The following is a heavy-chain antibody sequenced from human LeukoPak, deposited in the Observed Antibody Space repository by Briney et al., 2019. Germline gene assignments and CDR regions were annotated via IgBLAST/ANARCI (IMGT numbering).Heavy chain of an antibody. Sequence: GGSLRLSCAASGFTFSSYWMSWVRQAPGRGLEWVSSIGGSGYSTYYADSVKGRFTISRDNAKDSLYLQMTSLRAEDTAVYYCARGIVVVPAARVYDYWGQGTLITVSS. CDR3: ARGIVVVPAARVYDY. J-gene: IGHJ4*02. D-gene: IGHD2-2*01. CDR2: IGGSGYST. CDR1: GFTFSSYW. V-gene: IGHV3-48*01.